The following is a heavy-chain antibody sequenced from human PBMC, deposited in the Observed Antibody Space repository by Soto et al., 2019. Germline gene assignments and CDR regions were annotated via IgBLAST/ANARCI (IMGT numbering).Heavy chain of an antibody. CDR3: ARVGGFGATTIDY. CDR1: GGSISSGDYY. Sequence: QVQLQESGPGLVKPSQTLSLTCTVSGGSISSGDYYWSWIRQPPGKGLEWIGYIYYSGSTYYNPSLKNRVTISVDTSKNQFSLKLSSVTAADTAVYSCARVGGFGATTIDYWGQGTLVTVSS. V-gene: IGHV4-30-4*01. D-gene: IGHD3-10*01. CDR2: IYYSGST. J-gene: IGHJ4*02.